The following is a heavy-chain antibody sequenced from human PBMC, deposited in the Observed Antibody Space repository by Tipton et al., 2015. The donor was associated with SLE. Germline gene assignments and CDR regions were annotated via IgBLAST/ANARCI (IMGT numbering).Heavy chain of an antibody. CDR2: IWYDGSNK. CDR1: GFTFSSYG. D-gene: IGHD5-12*01. CDR3: AKDIVATTPIYGMDV. J-gene: IGHJ6*02. V-gene: IGHV3-30*18. Sequence: QVQLVQSGGGVVQPGRSLRLSCAASGFTFSSYGMHWVRQAPGKGLEWVAVIWYDGSNKYYADSVKGRFTISRDNSKNTLYLQMNSLRAEDTAVYYCAKDIVATTPIYGMDVWGQGTTVTVSS.